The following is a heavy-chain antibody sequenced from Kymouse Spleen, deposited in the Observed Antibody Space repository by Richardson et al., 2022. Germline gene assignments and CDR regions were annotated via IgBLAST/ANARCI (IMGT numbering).Heavy chain of an antibody. CDR1: GFTFDDYA. CDR2: ISWNSGSI. J-gene: IGHJ4*02. CDR3: AKAYNWNYECFDY. D-gene: IGHD1-7*01. Sequence: EVQLVESGGGLVQPGRSLRLSCAASGFTFDDYAMHWVRQAPGKGLEWVSGISWNSGSIGYADSVKGRFTISRDNAKNSLYLQMNSLRAEDTALYYCAKAYNWNYECFDYWGQGTLVTVSS. V-gene: IGHV3-9*01.